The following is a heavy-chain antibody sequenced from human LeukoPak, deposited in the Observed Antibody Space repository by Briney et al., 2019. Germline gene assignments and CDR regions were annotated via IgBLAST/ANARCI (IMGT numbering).Heavy chain of an antibody. CDR2: IIPIFGTA. CDR1: GGTFSSYA. Sequence: SVKVSCKASGGTFSSYAISWVRQAPGQGLEWMGRIIPIFGTANYAQKFQGRVMITTDESTSTAYMELSSLRSEDTAVYYCARVPDSSAWTFDPWGQGTLVTVSS. J-gene: IGHJ5*02. D-gene: IGHD3-22*01. V-gene: IGHV1-69*05. CDR3: ARVPDSSAWTFDP.